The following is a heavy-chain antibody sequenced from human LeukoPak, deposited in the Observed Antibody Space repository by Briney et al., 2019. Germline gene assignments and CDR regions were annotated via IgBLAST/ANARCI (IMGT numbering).Heavy chain of an antibody. D-gene: IGHD2-15*01. J-gene: IGHJ1*01. CDR1: GGSISSYY. CDR2: IYTSGST. CDR3: ASCSALSTSAAEYFQH. Sequence: TSETLSLTCTVSGGSISSYYWSRIRQPAGQGLEWIGRIYTSGSTNYNPSLKSRVTISVDKSKNQFSLKLSSVTAADTAVYYCASCSALSTSAAEYFQHWGQGTLVTVSS. V-gene: IGHV4-4*07.